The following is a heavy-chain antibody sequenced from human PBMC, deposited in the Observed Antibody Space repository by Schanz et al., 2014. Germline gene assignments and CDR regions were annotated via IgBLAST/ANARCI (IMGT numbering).Heavy chain of an antibody. V-gene: IGHV3-30*02. CDR1: GFSFRTYW. Sequence: VQLVESGGGLVQPGGSLRLSCIASGFSFRTYWMSWVRQAPGKGLEWVALIRYDGITKYYLDSVKGRFTISRDESKNTLYLQMNSLRAEDTAVYYCAREDGTSNTRCFDYWGQGTLVTVSS. J-gene: IGHJ4*02. D-gene: IGHD2-2*01. CDR3: AREDGTSNTRCFDY. CDR2: IRYDGITK.